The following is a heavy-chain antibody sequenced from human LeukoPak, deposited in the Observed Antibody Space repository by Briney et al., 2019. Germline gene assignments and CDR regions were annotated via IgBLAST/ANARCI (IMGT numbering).Heavy chain of an antibody. CDR3: VQTTGWPGFDY. CDR1: GVSISRFY. J-gene: IGHJ4*02. D-gene: IGHD6-19*01. CDR2: IYNGVPT. V-gene: IGHV4-4*09. Sequence: PSETLSLTCTTSGVSISRFYWSWVRQPPGKGLEWIANIYNGVPTLFNPSFKSRATISVDTSKGQFSLQLASVTAADTAVYYCVQTTGWPGFDYWGQGILVTVSS.